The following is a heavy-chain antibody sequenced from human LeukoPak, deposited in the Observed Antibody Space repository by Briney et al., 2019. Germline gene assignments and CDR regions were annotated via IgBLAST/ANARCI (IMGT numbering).Heavy chain of an antibody. V-gene: IGHV4-59*01. J-gene: IGHJ4*02. CDR1: GGSISSYY. CDR3: ARDVRYYDSSGYYTHFDY. D-gene: IGHD3-22*01. Sequence: SETLSLTCTVSGGSISSYYWSWIRQPPGKGLEWIGYIYYSGSTNYNPSLKSRVTISVGTSKNQLSLKLSSVTAADTAVYYCARDVRYYDSSGYYTHFDYWGQGTLVTVSS. CDR2: IYYSGST.